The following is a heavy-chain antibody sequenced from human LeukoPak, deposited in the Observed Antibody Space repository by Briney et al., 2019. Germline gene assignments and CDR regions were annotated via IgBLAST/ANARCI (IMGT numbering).Heavy chain of an antibody. J-gene: IGHJ6*03. V-gene: IGHV4-39*07. Sequence: SETLSLTCTVSGGSISSSSYYWGWIRQPPGKGLEWIGSIYYSGSTYYNPSLKSRVTISVDTSKNQFSLKLSSVTAADTAVYYCARDMDYYYYMDVWGKGTTVTVS. D-gene: IGHD3-10*01. CDR3: ARDMDYYYYMDV. CDR1: GGSISSSSYY. CDR2: IYYSGST.